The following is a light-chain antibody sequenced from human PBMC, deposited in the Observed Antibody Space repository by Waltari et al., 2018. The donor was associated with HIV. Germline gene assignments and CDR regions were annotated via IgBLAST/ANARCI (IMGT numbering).Light chain of an antibody. CDR1: NLGDQY. Sequence: SYGVTQPPSVSVSPGQTASITCSGDNLGDQYTSWYQQRPRQPPVLVIYQNNKRSAGIPERFSGSNSGNTATLTISGTQAMDEADYYCQAWDNSAAWVFGGGTKLTVL. CDR2: QNN. CDR3: QAWDNSAAWV. J-gene: IGLJ3*02. V-gene: IGLV3-1*01.